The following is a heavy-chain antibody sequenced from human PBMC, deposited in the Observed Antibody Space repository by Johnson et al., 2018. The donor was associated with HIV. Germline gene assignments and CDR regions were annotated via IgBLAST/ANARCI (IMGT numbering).Heavy chain of an antibody. J-gene: IGHJ3*02. D-gene: IGHD5-24*01. CDR2: IGTAGDT. Sequence: VQLVESGGGLVQPGGSLRLSCAASGFTVSSNYMSWVRQAPGKGLEWVSVIGTAGDTYYPGSVKGRFTISRDNSKNTLYRQMNSLRAEDTAVYYCAKDWDSWLQPPGDAFDIWGQGTMVTVSS. CDR1: GFTVSSNY. CDR3: AKDWDSWLQPPGDAFDI. V-gene: IGHV3-66*02.